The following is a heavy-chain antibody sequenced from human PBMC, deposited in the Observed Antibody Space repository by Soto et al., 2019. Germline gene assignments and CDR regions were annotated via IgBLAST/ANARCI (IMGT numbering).Heavy chain of an antibody. V-gene: IGHV4-61*01. CDR1: GGSVSSRSHF. J-gene: IGHJ5*02. CDR3: ARYDAESGSNKLDP. CDR2: IYYSGST. D-gene: IGHD5-12*01. Sequence: QVQLQESGPGLVKPSETLSVTCTVSGGSVSSRSHFGSWIRQPPGGGLQWIGYIYYSGSTNYNPSLKSRATLSVDTARNQFSLRLTSVTAADTAVYYCARYDAESGSNKLDPWGQGTLVTVSS.